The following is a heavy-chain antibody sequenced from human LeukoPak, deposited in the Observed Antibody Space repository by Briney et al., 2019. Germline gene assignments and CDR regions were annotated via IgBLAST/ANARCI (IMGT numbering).Heavy chain of an antibody. J-gene: IGHJ4*02. CDR2: ISGTSTYI. CDR3: ARDREAGQGLDDY. V-gene: IGHV3-21*01. Sequence: GGSLRLSCAASGFTFSSYSMNWVRQAPGQGLEWVSSISGTSTYIYYADSVRGRFTIYRDNAKNSLYLQMNSLRAEDTAVYYCARDREAGQGLDDYWGQGTLVTISS. CDR1: GFTFSSYS. D-gene: IGHD6-19*01.